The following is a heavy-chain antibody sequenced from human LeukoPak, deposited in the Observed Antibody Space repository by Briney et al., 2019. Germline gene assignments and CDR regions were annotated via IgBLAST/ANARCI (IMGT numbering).Heavy chain of an antibody. CDR2: IYHSGST. D-gene: IGHD3-22*01. Sequence: TPSETLSLTCTVSGGSISSSSYYWGWIRQPPGKGLEGIGSIYHSGSTYYNPSLKSRVTMSVDTSKNQFSLKLSSVTAADTAVYYCARGEGGYRNWFDPWGQGTLVTVSS. CDR3: ARGEGGYRNWFDP. J-gene: IGHJ5*02. V-gene: IGHV4-39*07. CDR1: GGSISSSSYY.